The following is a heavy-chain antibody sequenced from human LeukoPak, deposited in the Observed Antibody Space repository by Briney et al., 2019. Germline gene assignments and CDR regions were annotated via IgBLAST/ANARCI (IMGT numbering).Heavy chain of an antibody. CDR1: GYDFATFW. CDR2: IYPRDSET. CDR3: ARRFLWFDP. V-gene: IGHV5-51*07. Sequence: GDSLKISCQASGYDFATFWIGWVHQMPGKGLEWMGIIYPRDSETRYSPSFQGQVTISVDKSISTAYLQWSSLKASDTAIYYCARRFLWFDPWGQGTLVTVSS. D-gene: IGHD2/OR15-2a*01. J-gene: IGHJ5*02.